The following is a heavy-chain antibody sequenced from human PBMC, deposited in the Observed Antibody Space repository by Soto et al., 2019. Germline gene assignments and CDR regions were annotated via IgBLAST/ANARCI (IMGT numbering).Heavy chain of an antibody. J-gene: IGHJ6*02. CDR2: IYPGDSDT. D-gene: IGHD6-19*01. Sequence: GESLKISCKGSGYSFTSYWIGWVRQTPGKGLEWMGIIYPGDSDTRYSPSFQGQVTISADKSISTAYLQWSSLKASDTAMYYCARIPGLAVAASNYYYYYGMDVWGQGTTVTVSS. CDR3: ARIPGLAVAASNYYYYYGMDV. CDR1: GYSFTSYW. V-gene: IGHV5-51*01.